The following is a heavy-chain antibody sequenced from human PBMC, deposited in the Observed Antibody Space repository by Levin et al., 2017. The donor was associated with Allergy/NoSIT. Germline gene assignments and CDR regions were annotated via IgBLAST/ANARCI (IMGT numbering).Heavy chain of an antibody. J-gene: IGHJ4*02. CDR1: GFTFSSYA. CDR3: ARHYYNSGGPD. Sequence: GESLKISCAASGFTFSSYAMTWVRQAPGKGLEWVAAISGSGGSTYYADSVKGRFTISRDNSKNTQFLQMNSLRAEDTAIYYCARHYYNSGGPDWGQGTLVTVSS. CDR2: ISGSGGST. V-gene: IGHV3-23*01. D-gene: IGHD3-22*01.